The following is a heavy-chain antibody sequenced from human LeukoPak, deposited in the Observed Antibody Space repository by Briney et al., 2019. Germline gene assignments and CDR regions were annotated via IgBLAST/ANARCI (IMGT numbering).Heavy chain of an antibody. CDR1: GGTFISYA. D-gene: IGHD3-3*01. V-gene: IGHV1-69*05. CDR3: ARGSSNYDFWSGYFGR. CDR2: IFPIFGTA. J-gene: IGHJ4*02. Sequence: SVNVSCKASGGTFISYAISWVRQAPGQGLEWMGGIFPIFGTANYAQKFQGRVTITTDESTSTAYMELSSLRSEDTAVYYCARGSSNYDFWSGYFGRWGQGTLVTVSS.